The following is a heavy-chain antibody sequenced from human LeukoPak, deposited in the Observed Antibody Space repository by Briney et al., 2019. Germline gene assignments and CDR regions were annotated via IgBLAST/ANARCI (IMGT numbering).Heavy chain of an antibody. Sequence: PSETLSLTCTVSGGSISSSSYYWGWIRQPPGKGLEWVGSIYYSGGTYYNPSLKSRVTISVDTSKNQFSLKLSSVTAADTAMYYCARGSDCSGGSCYSYWYFDLWGRGTLVTVSS. J-gene: IGHJ2*01. CDR1: GGSISSSSYY. V-gene: IGHV4-39*01. CDR3: ARGSDCSGGSCYSYWYFDL. CDR2: IYYSGGT. D-gene: IGHD2-15*01.